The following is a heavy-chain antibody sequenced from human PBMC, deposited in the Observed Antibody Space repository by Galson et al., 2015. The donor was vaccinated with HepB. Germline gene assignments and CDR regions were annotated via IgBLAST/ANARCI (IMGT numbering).Heavy chain of an antibody. CDR2: INTNTGHP. D-gene: IGHD3-22*01. Sequence: SVKVSCKASGYTFTSYAMNWVRQAPGQGLEWMGWINTNTGHPTYAQGFIGRFVFSLDTSVSTAYLQISSLKAEDTAVYYCARKYYYDSSGYYAVDYWGQGTLVTVSS. CDR3: ARKYYYDSSGYYAVDY. J-gene: IGHJ4*02. CDR1: GYTFTSYA. V-gene: IGHV7-4-1*02.